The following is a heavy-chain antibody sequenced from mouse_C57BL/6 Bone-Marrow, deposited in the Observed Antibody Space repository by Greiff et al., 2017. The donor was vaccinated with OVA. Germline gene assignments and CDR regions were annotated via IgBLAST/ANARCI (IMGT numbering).Heavy chain of an antibody. D-gene: IGHD1-1*01. CDR3: AREGYYGSSYLPYWYFDV. J-gene: IGHJ1*03. V-gene: IGHV1-76*01. CDR1: GYTFTDYY. CDR2: IYPGSGNT. Sequence: VQVVESGAELVRPGASVKLSCKASGYTFTDYYINWVKQRPGQGLEWIARIYPGSGNTYYNEKFKGKATLTAEKSSSTAYMQLSSLTSEDSAVYFCAREGYYGSSYLPYWYFDVWGTGTTVTVSS.